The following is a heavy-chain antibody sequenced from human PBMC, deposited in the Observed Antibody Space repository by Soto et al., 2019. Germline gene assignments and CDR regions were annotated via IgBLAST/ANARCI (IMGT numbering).Heavy chain of an antibody. CDR3: VASLAASGLNWLDP. CDR1: GGSISEKY. CDR2: IFANGHT. J-gene: IGHJ5*02. D-gene: IGHD6-13*01. Sequence: SETLSLTCIVSGGSISEKYWNWVRQPPGKGLEWIGLIFANGHTDSNPSLKSRVTMSVDASKNQFSLRLTSMTAADTAVYYCVASLAASGLNWLDPWGRGTLVTVSS. V-gene: IGHV4-4*07.